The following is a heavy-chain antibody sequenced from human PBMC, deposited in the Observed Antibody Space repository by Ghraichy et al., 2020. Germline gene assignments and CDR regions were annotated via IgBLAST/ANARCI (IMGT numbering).Heavy chain of an antibody. J-gene: IGHJ2*01. CDR3: ARWSRVVTAIPYWYFDL. CDR2: INHSGST. CDR1: GGSFSGYY. D-gene: IGHD2-21*02. V-gene: IGHV4-34*01. Sequence: SETLSLTCAVYGGSFSGYYWSWIRQPPGKGLEWIGEINHSGSTNYNPSLKSRVTISVDTSKNQFSLKLSSVTAADTAVYYCARWSRVVTAIPYWYFDLWGRGTLVTVSS.